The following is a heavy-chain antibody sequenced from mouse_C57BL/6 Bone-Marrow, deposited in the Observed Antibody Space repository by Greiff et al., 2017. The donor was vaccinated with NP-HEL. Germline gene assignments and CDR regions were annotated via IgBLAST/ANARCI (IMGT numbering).Heavy chain of an antibody. CDR3: ARQGTTVVAPVAY. V-gene: IGHV5-9*01. D-gene: IGHD1-1*01. Sequence: EVKLVESGGGLVKPGGSLKLSCAASGFTFSSHTMSWVRQTPEKRLEWVATISGGGGNTYYPASVKGRFTISRDNAKNTLYLQMSSLRSEDTALYYCARQGTTVVAPVAYWGQGTLVTVSA. CDR2: ISGGGGNT. J-gene: IGHJ3*01. CDR1: GFTFSSHT.